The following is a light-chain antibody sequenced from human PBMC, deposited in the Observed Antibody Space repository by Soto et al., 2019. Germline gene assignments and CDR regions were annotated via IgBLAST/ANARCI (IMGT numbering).Light chain of an antibody. V-gene: IGKV3-15*01. Sequence: EIVMTQSPATLSVSPGESATLSCRASQVVGKNLAWYQQKFGQSPRLLVYGASTRATGIPARFTGSGSGTEFTLSISSLQSQDVAIYYCQHYYNWPRTFGQGTKVEIK. CDR3: QHYYNWPRT. CDR1: QVVGKN. CDR2: GAS. J-gene: IGKJ1*01.